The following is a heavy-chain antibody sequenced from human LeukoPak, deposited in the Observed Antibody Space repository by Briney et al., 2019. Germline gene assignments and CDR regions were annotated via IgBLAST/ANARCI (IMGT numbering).Heavy chain of an antibody. CDR1: GFTFSSYA. CDR2: ISGSGGST. V-gene: IGHV3-23*01. D-gene: IGHD6-19*01. CDR3: AKVEKVAGRYYFDY. J-gene: IGHJ4*02. Sequence: AGGSLRLSCGASGFTFSSYAMSWVRQAPGRGVEWVSAISGSGGSTYYADSVKGRFTISRDNSKNTLYLQMNSLRAEDTAVYYCAKVEKVAGRYYFDYWGQGTLVTVSS.